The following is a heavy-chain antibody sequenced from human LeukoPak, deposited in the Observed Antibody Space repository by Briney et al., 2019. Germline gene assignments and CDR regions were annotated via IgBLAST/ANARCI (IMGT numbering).Heavy chain of an antibody. J-gene: IGHJ4*02. D-gene: IGHD5-12*01. CDR3: AREGGYDQIDY. CDR1: GVSISSSNSY. V-gene: IGHV4-39*07. Sequence: SETLSLTCTVSGVSISSSNSYWGWIRQPPGKGLEWIGEINHSGSTNYNPSLKSRVTISVDTSKNQFSLKVSSVTAADTAVYYCAREGGYDQIDYWGQGTLVTVSS. CDR2: INHSGST.